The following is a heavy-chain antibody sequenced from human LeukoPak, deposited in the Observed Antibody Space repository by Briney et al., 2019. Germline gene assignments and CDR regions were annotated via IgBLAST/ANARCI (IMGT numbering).Heavy chain of an antibody. Sequence: GGSLRLSCAASGXTFSSYSMNWVGQAPGKGLEWVSYISSGSGTIYYADSVKGRFTISRDNAKNSLYLQMNSLRDEDTAVYYCVGSSSIDYWGQGTLVTVSS. CDR3: VGSSSIDY. V-gene: IGHV3-48*02. D-gene: IGHD6-13*01. CDR1: GXTFSSYS. CDR2: ISSGSGTI. J-gene: IGHJ4*02.